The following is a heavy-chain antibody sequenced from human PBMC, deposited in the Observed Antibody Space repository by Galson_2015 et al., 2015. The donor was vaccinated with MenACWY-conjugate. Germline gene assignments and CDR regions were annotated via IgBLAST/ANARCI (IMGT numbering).Heavy chain of an antibody. CDR2: IDPSDSST. CDR1: GYRFTSYW. Sequence: QSGAEVKKPGESLRISCEGSGYRFTSYWISWVRQMPGKGLEWMGTIDPSDSSTNYSPSFQGHVTISVDKSITTAHLQWSSLKASDTATYYCLRLGYNYYTMDVWGQGTTVTVSS. D-gene: IGHD5-24*01. V-gene: IGHV5-10-1*01. CDR3: LRLGYNYYTMDV. J-gene: IGHJ6*02.